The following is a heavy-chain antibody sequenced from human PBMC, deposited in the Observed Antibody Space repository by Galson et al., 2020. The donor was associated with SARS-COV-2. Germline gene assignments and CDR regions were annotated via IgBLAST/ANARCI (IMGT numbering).Heavy chain of an antibody. CDR2: IYYSGST. D-gene: IGHD3-3*01. Sequence: SETLSLTCTVSGGSISSSSYYWGWIRQPPGKGLEWIGSIYYSGSTYYNPSLKSRVTISVDTSKNQFSLKLSSVTAADTAVYYCARDRGITIFVVVITDALDIWGQGTMVTVSS. CDR1: GGSISSSSYY. J-gene: IGHJ3*02. V-gene: IGHV4-39*07. CDR3: ARDRGITIFVVVITDALDI.